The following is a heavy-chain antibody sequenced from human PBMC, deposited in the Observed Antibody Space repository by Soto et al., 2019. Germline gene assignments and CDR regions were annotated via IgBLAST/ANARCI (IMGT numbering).Heavy chain of an antibody. D-gene: IGHD2-15*01. CDR2: ISYSGSNK. CDR1: GFIFSNYA. J-gene: IGHJ6*02. Sequence: QVQLVASGGGVVQPGRSLRLSCAASGFIFSNYAMHWVRQAPGKGLEWVAVISYSGSNKAYVDSVRGRFTISRDNSKKLLYRERNSLRAEDTAVYYCVRGDREDIAVVVGARPGEYGIDVWGHGTTVTVSS. CDR3: VRGDREDIAVVVGARPGEYGIDV. V-gene: IGHV3-30-3*01.